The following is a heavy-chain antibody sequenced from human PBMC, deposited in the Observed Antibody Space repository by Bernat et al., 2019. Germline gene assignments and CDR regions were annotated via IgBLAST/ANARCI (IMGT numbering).Heavy chain of an antibody. CDR1: GGSISSSNW. CDR3: ARGRDSSGYYSAVDY. J-gene: IGHJ4*02. D-gene: IGHD3-22*01. CDR2: ISHRGST. Sequence: QVQLQESGPGLVKPSGTLSLTCAVSGGSISSSNWWSWVRQSPGKGLEWIGEISHRGSTNYNPSVMSRVTISVDTSKNQFSLRLSSVTAADTAVYYCARGRDSSGYYSAVDYWGQGTLVTVSS. V-gene: IGHV4-4*02.